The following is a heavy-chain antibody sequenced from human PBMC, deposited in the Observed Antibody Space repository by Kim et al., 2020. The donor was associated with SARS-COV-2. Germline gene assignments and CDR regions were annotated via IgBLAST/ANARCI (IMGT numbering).Heavy chain of an antibody. J-gene: IGHJ6*02. CDR1: GFTFSSYS. Sequence: GGSLRLSCAASGFTFSSYSMNWVRQAPGKGLEWVSSISSSSSYIYYADSVKGRFTISRDNAKNSLYLQMNSLRAEDTAVYYCARRGFIAARPEIIYYYGMDVWGQGTTVTVSS. V-gene: IGHV3-21*01. CDR2: ISSSSSYI. D-gene: IGHD6-6*01. CDR3: ARRGFIAARPEIIYYYGMDV.